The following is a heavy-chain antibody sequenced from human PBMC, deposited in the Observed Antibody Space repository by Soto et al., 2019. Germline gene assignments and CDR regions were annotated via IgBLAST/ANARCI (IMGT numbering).Heavy chain of an antibody. J-gene: IGHJ4*02. CDR3: AKSPGMYYYDSSGYYHYDY. CDR2: ISGSGGST. V-gene: IGHV3-23*01. CDR1: GFTFSSYA. Sequence: PGGSLRLSCAASGFTFSSYAMNWVRQGPGKGLEWVSVISGSGGSTYYADSVKGRFTISRDNSKNTLYLQMNSLRAEDTAVYYCAKSPGMYYYDSSGYYHYDYWGQGTLVTVSS. D-gene: IGHD3-22*01.